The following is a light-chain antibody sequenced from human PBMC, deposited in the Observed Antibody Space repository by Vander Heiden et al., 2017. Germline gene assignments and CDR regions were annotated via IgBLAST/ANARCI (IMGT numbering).Light chain of an antibody. Sequence: SYELTQPPSLSASPGQTADITCSGDKLGDKYASWYQQKPGQSPVLVIYQDTKRPSGIPERFSGSNSGNTATLTISGTQTMDEADYYCQAWDSTTVVFGGGTKLTVL. J-gene: IGLJ2*01. V-gene: IGLV3-1*01. CDR1: KLGDKY. CDR2: QDT. CDR3: QAWDSTTVV.